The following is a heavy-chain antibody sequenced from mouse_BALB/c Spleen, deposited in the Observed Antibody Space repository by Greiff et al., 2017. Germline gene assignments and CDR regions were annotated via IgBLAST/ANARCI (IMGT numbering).Heavy chain of an antibody. CDR2: ISNGGGST. V-gene: IGHV5-12-2*01. D-gene: IGHD4-1*01. CDR1: GFTFSSYT. CDR3: ARGLGQFDY. J-gene: IGHJ2*01. Sequence: EVQGVESGGGLVQPGGSLKLSCAASGFTFSSYTMSWVRQTPEKRLEWVAYISNGGGSTYYPDTVKGRFTISRDNAKNTLYLQMSSLKSEDTAMYYCARGLGQFDYWGQGTTLTVSS.